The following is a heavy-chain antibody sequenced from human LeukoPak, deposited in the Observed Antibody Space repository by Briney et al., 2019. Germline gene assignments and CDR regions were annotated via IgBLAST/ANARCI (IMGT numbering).Heavy chain of an antibody. CDR3: AKDSGYSSSWYPLYYGMDV. D-gene: IGHD6-13*01. CDR1: GFTFSSYG. V-gene: IGHV3-30*18. CDR2: ISYDGSNK. Sequence: GGSLRLSCAASGFTFSSYGMHWVRQAPGKGLEWVAVISYDGSNKYYADSVKGRFTISRDNSKNTLYLQMNSLRAEDTAVYYCAKDSGYSSSWYPLYYGMDVWGQGTTVTVSS. J-gene: IGHJ6*02.